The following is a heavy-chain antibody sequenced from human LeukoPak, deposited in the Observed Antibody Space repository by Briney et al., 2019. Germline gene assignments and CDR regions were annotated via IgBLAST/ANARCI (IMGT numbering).Heavy chain of an antibody. CDR3: ARDLYCTGASCSFDY. J-gene: IGHJ4*02. Sequence: SQTLSLTCAISGDSVSSNSVAWNWIRQSPSSGLEWLGRAYYRSKWYNDYAVSVESRITINPDTSKNHFSLQLNSVTPEDTAVYYCARDLYCTGASCSFDYWGQGTLVTVS. CDR1: GDSVSSNSVA. CDR2: AYYRSKWYN. V-gene: IGHV6-1*01. D-gene: IGHD2-15*01.